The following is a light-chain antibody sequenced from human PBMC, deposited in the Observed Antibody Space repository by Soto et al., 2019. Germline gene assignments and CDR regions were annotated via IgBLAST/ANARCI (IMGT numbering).Light chain of an antibody. V-gene: IGLV1-36*01. Sequence: QSVLTQPPSVSEAPRQRVTISCSGGSSNIGNNPVSWYQQLPGKAPKLLIYYDDLLPSGVSDRFSGSKSGTSASLAISGLQSEDKADYYCAAWDDSLNGDVFGPGTKVTVL. CDR1: SSNIGNNP. J-gene: IGLJ1*01. CDR3: AAWDDSLNGDV. CDR2: YDD.